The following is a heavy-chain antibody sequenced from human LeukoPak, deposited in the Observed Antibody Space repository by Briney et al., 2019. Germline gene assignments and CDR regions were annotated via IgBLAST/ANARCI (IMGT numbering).Heavy chain of an antibody. V-gene: IGHV4-39*01. D-gene: IGHD5-24*01. Sequence: SETLSLTCTVSDGSISSSSYYWGWIRQPPGKGLEWIGNIYYSGSTYYNPSLKSRVTISVDTSKNQFSLKLSSVTAADTAVYYCARRDAYNSYYFDYWGQGTLVTVSS. J-gene: IGHJ4*02. CDR1: DGSISSSSYY. CDR3: ARRDAYNSYYFDY. CDR2: IYYSGST.